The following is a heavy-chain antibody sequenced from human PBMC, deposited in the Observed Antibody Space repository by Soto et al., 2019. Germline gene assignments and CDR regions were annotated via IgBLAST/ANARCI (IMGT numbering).Heavy chain of an antibody. D-gene: IGHD4-17*01. CDR3: ARDRVDVTTVVTCCMDV. J-gene: IGHJ6*02. V-gene: IGHV1-69*01. CDR1: GGTFSSYA. CDR2: IIPIFGTA. Sequence: QVQLAQSGAEVKKPGSSVKVSCKASGGTFSSYAISWVRQAPGQGLEWMGGIIPIFGTANYAQKFQGRVTITADESTSTAYMELSSLRSEDTAVYYCARDRVDVTTVVTCCMDVWGQGTTVTVSS.